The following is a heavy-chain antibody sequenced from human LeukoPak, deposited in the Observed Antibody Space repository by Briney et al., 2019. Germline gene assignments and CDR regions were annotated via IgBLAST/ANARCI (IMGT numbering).Heavy chain of an antibody. J-gene: IGHJ6*03. Sequence: GIANYAQKFQGRLTITADKSTSTAYMELSSLRSEDTAVYYCARGKIWSGYYNYYYYYYMDVWGKGTTVTVSS. D-gene: IGHD3-3*01. CDR2: GIA. V-gene: IGHV1-69*04. CDR3: ARGKIWSGYYNYYYYYYMDV.